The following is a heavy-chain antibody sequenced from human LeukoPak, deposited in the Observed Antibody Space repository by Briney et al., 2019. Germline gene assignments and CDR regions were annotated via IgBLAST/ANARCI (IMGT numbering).Heavy chain of an antibody. D-gene: IGHD3-22*01. CDR2: IYHSGST. CDR3: ARQAVRSSGYIVY. J-gene: IGHJ4*02. Sequence: SETLSLTCAVSGYSISSGYYWGWIRQPPGKGLEWIGSIYHSGSTYYNPSPKSRVTISVDTSKNQFSLKLSSVTAADTAVYYCARQAVRSSGYIVYWGQGTLVNVSS. CDR1: GYSISSGYY. V-gene: IGHV4-38-2*01.